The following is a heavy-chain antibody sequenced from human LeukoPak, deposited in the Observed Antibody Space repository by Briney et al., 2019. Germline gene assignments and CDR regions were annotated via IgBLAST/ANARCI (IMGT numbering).Heavy chain of an antibody. D-gene: IGHD6-13*01. J-gene: IGHJ6*02. CDR1: GYTFTSYD. V-gene: IGHV1-8*01. Sequence: ASVKVSCKASGYTFTSYDINWVRQATGQGLEWMGWMNPNSGNTGYAQKFQGRVTMTRNTSISTAYMELSSLRSEDTAVYYCARGLVSSSWSFVYYYGMDVWGQGTTVTVSS. CDR2: MNPNSGNT. CDR3: ARGLVSSSWSFVYYYGMDV.